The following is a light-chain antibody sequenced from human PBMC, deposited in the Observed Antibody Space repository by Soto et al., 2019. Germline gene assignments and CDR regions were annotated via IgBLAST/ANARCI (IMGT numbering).Light chain of an antibody. CDR2: GAS. J-gene: IGKJ1*01. CDR3: QQYGSSLTWT. Sequence: IVLTQSPATLSLSPGIRATLSCRASQNISSYLIWYQQKPGQAPRLLIYGASNRATGIPDRFSGSGSGTDFTLTISRLEPEDFAVYYCQQYGSSLTWTFGQGTKVDIK. V-gene: IGKV3-20*01. CDR1: QNISSY.